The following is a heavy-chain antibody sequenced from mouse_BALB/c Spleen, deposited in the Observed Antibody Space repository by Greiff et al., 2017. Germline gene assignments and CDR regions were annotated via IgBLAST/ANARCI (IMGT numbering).Heavy chain of an antibody. J-gene: IGHJ4*01. D-gene: IGHD2-14*01. V-gene: IGHV5-9-4*01. CDR2: ISSGGSYT. CDR1: GFTFSSYA. Sequence: DVKLVESGGGLVKPGGSLKLSCAASGFTFSSYAMSWVRQSPETRLEWVAEISSGGSYTYYPDTVTGRFTISRDNAKNTLYLEMSSLRSEDTAMYYCARGEVRYAMDYWGQGTSVTVSS. CDR3: ARGEVRYAMDY.